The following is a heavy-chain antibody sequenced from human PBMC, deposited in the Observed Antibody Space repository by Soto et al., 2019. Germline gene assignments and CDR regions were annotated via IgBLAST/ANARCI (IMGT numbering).Heavy chain of an antibody. D-gene: IGHD2-15*01. V-gene: IGHV4-39*01. CDR2: IYYSGST. CDR1: GGSISSSSYY. J-gene: IGHJ4*02. CDR3: ARGGGIFDPCDY. Sequence: SETLSLTCTVSGGSISSSSYYWGWIRQPPGKGLEWIGSIYYSGSTYYNPSLKSRVTISVDTSKNQFSLKLSSVTAADTAVYYCARGGGIFDPCDYWGQGTLVTVSS.